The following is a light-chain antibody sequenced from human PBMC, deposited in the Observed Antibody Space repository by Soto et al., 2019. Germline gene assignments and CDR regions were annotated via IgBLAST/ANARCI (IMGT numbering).Light chain of an antibody. CDR1: QGLVYSTGDTF. Sequence: DVVMTQSPLSLPVTLGQPASISCRSTQGLVYSTGDTFLSWFHQRPGQSPRRLIYLISNRDSGVPDRFSGSGSGTDFTLTISRVEAEDVGVYYCMQGTHWPWTFGQGTRVE. CDR2: LIS. CDR3: MQGTHWPWT. J-gene: IGKJ1*01. V-gene: IGKV2-30*01.